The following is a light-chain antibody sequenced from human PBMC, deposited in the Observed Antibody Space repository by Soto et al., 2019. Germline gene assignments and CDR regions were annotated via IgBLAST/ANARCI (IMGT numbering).Light chain of an antibody. V-gene: IGLV2-14*01. CDR3: AAWDDTLNAAV. CDR2: DVT. CDR1: SSDVGGYNR. J-gene: IGLJ2*01. Sequence: QSALTQPASVSGSPGQSITISCTGTSSDVGGYNRVSWYQQHPGKAPKLMIYDVTIRPSGVSNRFSGSKSGNTASLTISGLQAEDEAEYYCAAWDDTLNAAVFGGGTKLTVL.